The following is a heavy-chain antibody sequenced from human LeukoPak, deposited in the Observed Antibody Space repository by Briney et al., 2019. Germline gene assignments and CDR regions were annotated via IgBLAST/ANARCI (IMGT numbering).Heavy chain of an antibody. CDR3: ARATYSSGWDYYFDY. V-gene: IGHV3-53*01. CDR1: GFTVSSNY. Sequence: PGGSLRLSCAASGFTVSSNYMSWVRQAPGKGLAWVSVIYSGGSTYYADSVKGRFTISRDNSKNTLYLQMNSLRAEDTAVYYCARATYSSGWDYYFDYWGQGTLVTVSS. J-gene: IGHJ4*02. D-gene: IGHD6-19*01. CDR2: IYSGGST.